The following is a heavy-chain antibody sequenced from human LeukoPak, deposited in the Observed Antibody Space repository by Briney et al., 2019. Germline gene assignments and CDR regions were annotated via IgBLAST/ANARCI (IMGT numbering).Heavy chain of an antibody. D-gene: IGHD3-22*01. CDR2: INHSGST. V-gene: IGHV4-34*09. CDR3: ARALYYSSGYFFFDY. J-gene: IGHJ4*02. CDR1: GGSFSGYY. Sequence: PSETLSLTCAVYGGSFSGYYWSWIRQPPGKGLEWIGEINHSGSTNYNPSLKSRVTISVDPSKNQFSLKLSSVTAADTAVYYCARALYYSSGYFFFDYWGQGIVVTVSS.